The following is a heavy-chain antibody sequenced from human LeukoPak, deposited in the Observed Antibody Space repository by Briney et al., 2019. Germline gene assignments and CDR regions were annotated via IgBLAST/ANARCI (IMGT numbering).Heavy chain of an antibody. D-gene: IGHD3-10*01. CDR2: ISGSGGST. V-gene: IGHV3-23*01. J-gene: IGHJ4*02. Sequence: GGSLRLSCAASGFTFSNYAMNWVRQAPGKGLEWVSGISGSGGSTYYADSVKGRFTISRGNSKKTLYLQMNSLRAEDTAVYYCAKVGSHFGDYWGQGTLVIVTS. CDR3: AKVGSHFGDY. CDR1: GFTFSNYA.